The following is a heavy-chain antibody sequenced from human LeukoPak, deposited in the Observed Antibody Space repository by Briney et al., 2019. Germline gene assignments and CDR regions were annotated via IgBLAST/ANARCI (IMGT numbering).Heavy chain of an antibody. D-gene: IGHD3-3*01. Sequence: GGSLRLSCAASGFTFSSYGMRWVRQAPGKGLEWVAFIRYDGSNKYYADSVKGRFTISRDNSKNTLYLQMNSLRAEDTAVYYCAKGKVLRFLEWSFDYWGQGTLVTVSS. CDR1: GFTFSSYG. J-gene: IGHJ4*02. CDR2: IRYDGSNK. CDR3: AKGKVLRFLEWSFDY. V-gene: IGHV3-30*02.